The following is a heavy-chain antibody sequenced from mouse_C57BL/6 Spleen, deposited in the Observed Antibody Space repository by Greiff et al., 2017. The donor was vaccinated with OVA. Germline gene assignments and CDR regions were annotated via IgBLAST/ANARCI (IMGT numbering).Heavy chain of an antibody. Sequence: QVQLKESGPELVKPGASVKLSCKASGYTFTSYDINWVKQRPGQGLEWIGWIYPRDGSTKYNEKFKGKATLTVDTSSSTAYMELHSLTSEDSAVYFCARGVRRGDWYFDVWGTGTTVTVSS. CDR2: IYPRDGST. D-gene: IGHD2-14*01. CDR1: GYTFTSYD. CDR3: ARGVRRGDWYFDV. J-gene: IGHJ1*03. V-gene: IGHV1-85*01.